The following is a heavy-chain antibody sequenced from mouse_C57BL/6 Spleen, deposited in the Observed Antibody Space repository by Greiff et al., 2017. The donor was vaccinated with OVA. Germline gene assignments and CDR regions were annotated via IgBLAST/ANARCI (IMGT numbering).Heavy chain of an antibody. Sequence: QVQLQQSGAELVKPGASVKISCKASGYAFSSYWMNWVKQRPGKGLEWIGQIYPGDGDTNYNGTFKGKATLTADNSSSTAYMQHSSLTSEDSTVYDCARGRQIRLRDWFAYWGQGTLVTVSA. CDR2: IYPGDGDT. J-gene: IGHJ3*01. CDR1: GYAFSSYW. V-gene: IGHV1-80*01. D-gene: IGHD3-2*02. CDR3: ARGRQIRLRDWFAY.